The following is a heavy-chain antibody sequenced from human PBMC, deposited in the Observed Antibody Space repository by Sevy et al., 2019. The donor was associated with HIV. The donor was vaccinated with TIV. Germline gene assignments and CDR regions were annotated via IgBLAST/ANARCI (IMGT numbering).Heavy chain of an antibody. Sequence: ASVKVSCKASGGTFSSYAISCVRQAPGQGLEWMGGIIPIFGTANYAQKFQGRVTITADESTSTAYMELSSLRSEDTAVYYCARASGYSSGWSAIYYYYGMDVWGQGTTVTVSS. CDR2: IIPIFGTA. V-gene: IGHV1-69*13. J-gene: IGHJ6*02. D-gene: IGHD6-19*01. CDR1: GGTFSSYA. CDR3: ARASGYSSGWSAIYYYYGMDV.